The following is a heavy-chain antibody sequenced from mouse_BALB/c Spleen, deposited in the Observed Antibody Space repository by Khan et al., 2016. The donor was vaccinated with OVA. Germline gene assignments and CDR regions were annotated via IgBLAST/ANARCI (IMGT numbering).Heavy chain of an antibody. D-gene: IGHD2-4*01. V-gene: IGHV9-3-1*01. CDR1: GYTFTNYG. Sequence: QIQLVQSGPELKKPGETVKISCKASGYTFTNYGMNWVKQSPGKGLKWMGWINTYTGEPTYVDDFKGRFAFSLETSASTAYLQINNLKNEDTATYFCTRRISYFALDYGGQGTSVTVSS. CDR3: TRRISYFALDY. CDR2: INTYTGEP. J-gene: IGHJ4*01.